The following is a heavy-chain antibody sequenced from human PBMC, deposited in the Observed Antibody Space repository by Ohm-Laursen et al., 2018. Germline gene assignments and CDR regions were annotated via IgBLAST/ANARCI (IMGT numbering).Heavy chain of an antibody. CDR3: ARCKQPRDYYGMDV. CDR1: GFSVSNNY. CDR2: ISYDGSNK. J-gene: IGHJ6*02. Sequence: SLRLSCTAPGFSVSNNYLIWVRQAPGKGLEWVAVISYDGSNKYYADSVKGRFTISRDNAKNSLYLQMNSLRAEDTAVYYRARCKQPRDYYGMDVWGQGTTVIVSS. D-gene: IGHD6-13*01. V-gene: IGHV3-30*04.